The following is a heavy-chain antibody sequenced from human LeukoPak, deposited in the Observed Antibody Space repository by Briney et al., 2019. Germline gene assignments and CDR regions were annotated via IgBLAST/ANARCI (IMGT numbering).Heavy chain of an antibody. J-gene: IGHJ4*02. CDR1: GYTFTSYD. CDR2: MNPNRGNT. CDR3: ARGLARTSMVTRGGVRFDY. V-gene: IGHV1-8*02. D-gene: IGHD5-18*01. Sequence: ASVKVSCKASGYTFTSYDINWVRQATGQGLEWMGWMNPNRGNTGYAQKFQGRVTMTRNTSISTANMELSSLRSEDTAVYYCARGLARTSMVTRGGVRFDYWGQGTLVTVSS.